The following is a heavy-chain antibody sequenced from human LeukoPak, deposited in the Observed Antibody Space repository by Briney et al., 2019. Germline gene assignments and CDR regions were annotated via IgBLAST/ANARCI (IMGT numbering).Heavy chain of an antibody. CDR3: AREPDERGYSYGFDY. J-gene: IGHJ4*02. CDR1: GFTFSSYG. D-gene: IGHD5-18*01. Sequence: GGSLRLSCAASGFTFSSYGMHWVRQAPGKGLEWVAVISYDGSNKYYADSVKGRFTISRDNSKNTLYLQMNSLRAEDTAVYYCAREPDERGYSYGFDYWGQGTLVTVSS. CDR2: ISYDGSNK. V-gene: IGHV3-30*19.